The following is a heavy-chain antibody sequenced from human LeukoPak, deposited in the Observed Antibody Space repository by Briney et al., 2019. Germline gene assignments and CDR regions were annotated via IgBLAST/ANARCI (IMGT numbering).Heavy chain of an antibody. J-gene: IGHJ3*02. CDR3: ARRPPRVAYCGGDCYPDAFDI. CDR1: GGTFSSYY. Sequence: GSSVKVSCKASGGTFSSYYMHWVRQAPGQGLEWMGIINPSGGSTSYAQKFQGRVTMTRDTSTSTVYMELSSLRSEDTAVYYCARRPPRVAYCGGDCYPDAFDIWGQGTMVTVSS. V-gene: IGHV1-46*01. CDR2: INPSGGST. D-gene: IGHD2-21*02.